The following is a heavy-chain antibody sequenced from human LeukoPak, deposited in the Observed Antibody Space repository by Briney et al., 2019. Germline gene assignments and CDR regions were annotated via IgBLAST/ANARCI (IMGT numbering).Heavy chain of an antibody. CDR3: ARDRCEGSSTSCYYNWFDP. J-gene: IGHJ5*02. CDR2: IIPIFGTA. D-gene: IGHD2-2*01. Sequence: GASVKVSCKASGGTFSSYAISWVRQAPGQGLEWMGGIIPIFGTANYAQKFQGRVTITTDESTSTAYMELSSLRSEDTAVYYCARDRCEGSSTSCYYNWFDPWGQGTLVTVSS. CDR1: GGTFSSYA. V-gene: IGHV1-69*05.